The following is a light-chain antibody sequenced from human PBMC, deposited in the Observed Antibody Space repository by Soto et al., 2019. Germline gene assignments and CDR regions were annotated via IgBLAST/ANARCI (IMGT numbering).Light chain of an antibody. CDR3: QQYNNWPHPLYT. Sequence: EIVMTQSPATLSVSPGERATLSCRASQSVSSNLAWYQQKPGQAPRLLIYGASTRATGIPARFSGSGSGTEFTLTISSLQSEDFAVYYCQQYNNWPHPLYTFGQGTKLGIK. J-gene: IGKJ2*01. CDR1: QSVSSN. CDR2: GAS. V-gene: IGKV3-15*01.